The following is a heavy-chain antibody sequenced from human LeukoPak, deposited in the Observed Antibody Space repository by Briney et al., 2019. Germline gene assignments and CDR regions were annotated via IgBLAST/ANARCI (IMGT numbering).Heavy chain of an antibody. CDR3: ARARYEARIWPKSRYDYYHYMDV. V-gene: IGHV1-3*03. CDR1: GYTFTSYT. D-gene: IGHD3-3*01. Sequence: ASVRVSCKASGYTFTSYTIHWVRQAPGQRLEWMGWINAGNGNTKYSQEFQDRVTISRDTSASTAYMELSSLRSEDMAVYYCARARYEARIWPKSRYDYYHYMDVWGKGTTVTVSS. CDR2: INAGNGNT. J-gene: IGHJ6*03.